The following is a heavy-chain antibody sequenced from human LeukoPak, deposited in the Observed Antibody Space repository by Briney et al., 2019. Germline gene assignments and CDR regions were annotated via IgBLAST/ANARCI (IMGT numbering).Heavy chain of an antibody. CDR3: ASPRDYGGNHAFDI. V-gene: IGHV3-74*01. D-gene: IGHD4-17*01. CDR1: GFTFSSYW. Sequence: PGGSLRLSCAASGFTFSSYWMPWVRQAPGKGLVWVSRINSDGSSTSYADSVKGRFTISRDNAKNTLYLQMNSLRAEDTAVYYCASPRDYGGNHAFDIWGQGTMVTVSS. J-gene: IGHJ3*02. CDR2: INSDGSST.